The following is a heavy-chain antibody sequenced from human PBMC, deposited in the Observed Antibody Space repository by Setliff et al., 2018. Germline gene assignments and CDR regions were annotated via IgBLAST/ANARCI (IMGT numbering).Heavy chain of an antibody. CDR1: GGSFSTYY. CDR2: ISNSGST. V-gene: IGHV4-34*01. Sequence: ASETLSLTCAVYGGSFSTYYWSWIRQPPGKGLEWIGEISNSGSTNYNPSLKSRVTMSVDTSKNQFSLNLNSVTAADTAVYYFRLAHCSTTSCEEALDYWSQGTLVTVSS. J-gene: IGHJ4*02. D-gene: IGHD2-2*01. CDR3: RLAHCSTTSCEEALDY.